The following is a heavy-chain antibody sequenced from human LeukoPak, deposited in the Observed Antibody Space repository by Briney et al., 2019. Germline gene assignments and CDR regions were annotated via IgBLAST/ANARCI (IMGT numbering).Heavy chain of an antibody. CDR3: AKARGASCYSGLDV. V-gene: IGHV3-23*01. CDR2: VCGGATST. D-gene: IGHD2-2*01. Sequence: PGGSVRLSCAASGFSFSNYAMSWVLQAPGKGLEWVSVVCGGATSTYYADSVKGRFTISRDNSQNTLYMQMNSLRAEDTAVYYCAKARGASCYSGLDVWGQGTTVTVSS. J-gene: IGHJ6*02. CDR1: GFSFSNYA.